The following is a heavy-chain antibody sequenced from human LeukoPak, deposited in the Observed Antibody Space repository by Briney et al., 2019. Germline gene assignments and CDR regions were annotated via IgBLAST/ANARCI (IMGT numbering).Heavy chain of an antibody. D-gene: IGHD3-10*01. Sequence: SVKVSFKASGGTFSSYAISWVRQAPGQGLEWMGRIIPILGIANYAQKFQGRVTITADKSTSTAYMELSSLRSEDTAVYYCARFLVRGVYDCWGQGTLVTVSS. V-gene: IGHV1-69*04. CDR2: IIPILGIA. CDR1: GGTFSSYA. J-gene: IGHJ4*02. CDR3: ARFLVRGVYDC.